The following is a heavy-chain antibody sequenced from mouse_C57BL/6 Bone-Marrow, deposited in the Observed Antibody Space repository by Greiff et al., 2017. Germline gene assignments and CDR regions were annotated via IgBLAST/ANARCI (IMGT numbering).Heavy chain of an antibody. V-gene: IGHV5-4*01. CDR2: ISDGGSYT. D-gene: IGHD1-1*02. CDR1: GFTFSSYA. CDR3: ARDRYDSYAMDY. J-gene: IGHJ4*01. Sequence: EVHLVESGGGLVKPGGSLKLSCAASGFTFSSYAMSWVRQTPEKRLEWVATISDGGSYTYYPDNVKGRFTISRDNAKNNLYLQMSHLKSEDTAMYYCARDRYDSYAMDYWGQGTSVTVSS.